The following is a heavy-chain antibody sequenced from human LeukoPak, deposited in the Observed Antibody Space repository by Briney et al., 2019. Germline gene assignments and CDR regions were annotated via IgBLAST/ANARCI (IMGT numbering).Heavy chain of an antibody. CDR2: IYYSGST. CDR1: GGSISNYY. D-gene: IGHD6-19*01. J-gene: IGHJ4*02. Sequence: SETLSLTCTVSGGSISNYYWSWIRQPPGKGLEWIGYIYYSGSTNYNPSLKSRVTISVDTSKDQFSLKLSSVTAADTAVYYCARQVAVGDFDYWGQGTLVTVSS. CDR3: ARQVAVGDFDY. V-gene: IGHV4-59*08.